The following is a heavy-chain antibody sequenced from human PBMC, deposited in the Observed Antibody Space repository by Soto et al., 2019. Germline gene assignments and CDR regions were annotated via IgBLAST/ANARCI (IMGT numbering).Heavy chain of an antibody. CDR2: SSAYNGNT. CDR3: ARADVLEYTSRFCLDF. D-gene: IGHD6-13*01. V-gene: IGHV1-18*01. CDR1: GYTFTSYG. J-gene: IGHJ4*02. Sequence: QVQLVQSGAEVKKPGASVKVSCKASGYTFTSYGITWVRQAPGRGLEWLGWSSAYNGNTDYAQKVQDRVTMTTDRSTSTAYMELRSLISDDTAVYYCARADVLEYTSRFCLDFRGQGTLVTVSS.